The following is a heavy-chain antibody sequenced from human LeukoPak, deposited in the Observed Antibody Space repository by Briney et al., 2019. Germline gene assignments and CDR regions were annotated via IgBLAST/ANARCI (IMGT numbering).Heavy chain of an antibody. CDR2: INSDGSST. CDR1: GFTFSSYW. J-gene: IGHJ6*02. Sequence: GSLRLSCAASGFTFSSYWMHWVRQAPGKGLVWVSRINSDGSSTSYADSVKGRFTISRDNAKNTLYLQMNSLRAEDTAVYYCARDDEYYDSWSGYYTHGMDVWGQGTTVTVSS. D-gene: IGHD3-3*01. V-gene: IGHV3-74*01. CDR3: ARDDEYYDSWSGYYTHGMDV.